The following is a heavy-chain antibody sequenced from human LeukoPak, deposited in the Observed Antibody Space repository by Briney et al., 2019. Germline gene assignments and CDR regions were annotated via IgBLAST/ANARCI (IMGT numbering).Heavy chain of an antibody. CDR1: GYTFTGYY. V-gene: IGHV1-2*02. CDR3: ARHNYYDSSGYYYSY. CDR2: INPNSGGT. Sequence: ASVKVSCKASGYTFTGYYMHWVRQAPGQGLEWMGWINPNSGGTNYAQKFQGRVTMTRDTSISTAYMELSRLRPDDTAVYYCARHNYYDSSGYYYSYWGQGTLVTVSS. J-gene: IGHJ4*02. D-gene: IGHD3-22*01.